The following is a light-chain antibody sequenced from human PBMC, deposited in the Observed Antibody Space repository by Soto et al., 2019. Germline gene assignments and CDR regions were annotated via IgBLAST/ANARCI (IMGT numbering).Light chain of an antibody. V-gene: IGKV3D-15*01. CDR3: QHYNNWPAWT. CDR2: GAS. Sequence: ESVLPQSPGTLPLSPGESATLSCMASQRISTNLAWYQHKRGQAPRLLIYGASTRATGIPARFSGSGSETEFTLTITSLQSEDFAVYYCQHYNNWPAWTFGQGTKVDIK. J-gene: IGKJ1*01. CDR1: QRISTN.